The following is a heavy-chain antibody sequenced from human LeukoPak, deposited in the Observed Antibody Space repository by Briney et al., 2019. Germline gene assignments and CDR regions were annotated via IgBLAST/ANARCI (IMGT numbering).Heavy chain of an antibody. D-gene: IGHD4-17*01. V-gene: IGHV4-59*01. CDR1: GGSISSSY. CDR2: MYNSGST. CDR3: ARGIESYGDYGY. Sequence: SETLSLTCTVSGGSISSSYLSWIRQPPGKGLEWIAYMYNSGSTNYNPSLKSRVTISIDTSKNQFSLKLSSLTAADTAIYYCARGIESYGDYGYWGQGILVTVSS. J-gene: IGHJ4*02.